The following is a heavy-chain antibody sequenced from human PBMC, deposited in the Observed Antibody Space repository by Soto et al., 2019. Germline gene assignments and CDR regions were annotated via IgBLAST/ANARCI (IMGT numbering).Heavy chain of an antibody. D-gene: IGHD3-10*01. CDR2: IIPMLGTA. CDR3: TRGVPSNADFDY. J-gene: IGHJ4*02. Sequence: QVRLVQSGAEVKKPGSSVKVSCKASGGTFSSSALNWVRQAPGQGLEWMGGIIPMLGTANYAQKFQGRVTITADKSTKTAYMDLSSLRSEDTAVYYCTRGVPSNADFDYWGQGTLVTVSS. V-gene: IGHV1-69*06. CDR1: GGTFSSSA.